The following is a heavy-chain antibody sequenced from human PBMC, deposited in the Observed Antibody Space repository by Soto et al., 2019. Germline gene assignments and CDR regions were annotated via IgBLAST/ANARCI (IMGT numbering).Heavy chain of an antibody. CDR1: GFTFSIYS. J-gene: IGHJ3*02. CDR2: ISSSSSYI. CDR3: ARDGPYDAFDI. V-gene: IGHV3-21*01. Sequence: LRLSCSASGFTFSIYSMNWVRQAPGKGLEWVSSISSSSSYIYYADSVKGRFTISRDNAKNSLYLQMNSLRAEDTAVYYCARDGPYDAFDIWGQVTMVTVSS.